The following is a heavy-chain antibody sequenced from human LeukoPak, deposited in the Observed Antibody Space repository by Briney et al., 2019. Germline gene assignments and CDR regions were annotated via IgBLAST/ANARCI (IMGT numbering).Heavy chain of an antibody. V-gene: IGHV3-48*01. CDR1: GFTFSSYS. CDR2: VTSSSRTI. CDR3: ARDPYQLLFPYYYYYMDV. J-gene: IGHJ6*03. Sequence: GGSLRLSCAASGFTFSSYSMNWVRQAPGKGPEWIAYVTSSSRTIYYADSVKGRFTISRDNAKSSLYLQMNSLRAEDTAVYYCARDPYQLLFPYYYYYMDVWGKGTTVTVSS. D-gene: IGHD2-2*01.